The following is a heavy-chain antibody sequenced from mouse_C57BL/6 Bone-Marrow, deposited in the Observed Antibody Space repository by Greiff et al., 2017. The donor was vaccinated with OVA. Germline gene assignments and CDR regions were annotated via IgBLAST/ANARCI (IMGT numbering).Heavy chain of an antibody. CDR3: ARDRYGNCDY. CDR2: ISDGGSYT. Sequence: EVQLQESGGGLVKPGGSLKLSCAASGFTFSSYAMSWVRQTPEKRLEWVATISDGGSYTYYPDNVKGRFTISRDNAKNNLYLQMSHLKSEDTAMYYCARDRYGNCDYWGQGTTLTVSS. V-gene: IGHV5-4*01. J-gene: IGHJ2*01. D-gene: IGHD2-1*01. CDR1: GFTFSSYA.